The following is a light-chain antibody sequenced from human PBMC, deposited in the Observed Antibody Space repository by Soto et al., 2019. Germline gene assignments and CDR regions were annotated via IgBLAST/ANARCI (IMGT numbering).Light chain of an antibody. CDR3: QQYENRPT. CDR1: QNINNY. J-gene: IGKJ5*01. V-gene: IGKV1-33*01. Sequence: DMQMTPSPSSLSACVDARVTIPRQASQNINNYLNWYQQKPGRAPKLLIYDASNLEAGVPSRFRGSGSGTDFTFTISRLQPGDIATYYCQQYENRPTFGQGTRLEIK. CDR2: DAS.